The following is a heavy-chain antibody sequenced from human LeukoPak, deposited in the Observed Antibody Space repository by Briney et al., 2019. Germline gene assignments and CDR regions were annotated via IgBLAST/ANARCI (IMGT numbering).Heavy chain of an antibody. CDR1: GGSFSGYY. V-gene: IGHV4-34*01. J-gene: IGHJ6*02. Sequence: PSETLSLTCAVYGGSFSGYYWSWIRQPPGKGLEWIGEINHSGSTNYNPSLKSRVTISVDTSKNQFSLKLSSVTAADTAVYYCARAVVVVAATLYYYYGMDVWGQGTTVTVSS. D-gene: IGHD2-15*01. CDR3: ARAVVVVAATLYYYYGMDV. CDR2: INHSGST.